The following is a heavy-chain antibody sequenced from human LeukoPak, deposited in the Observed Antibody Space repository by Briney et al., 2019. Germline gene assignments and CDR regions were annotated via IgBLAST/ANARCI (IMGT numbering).Heavy chain of an antibody. CDR3: TTSIPYSSSSDFDY. Sequence: GGSLRLSCAASGFTFSNAWMSWVRQAPGKGLEWVGRIKSKTDGGTTDYAAPVKGRFTISRDDSKNTLYLQMNSLKTEDTAVYYCTTSIPYSSSSDFDYWGQGTLVTVSS. CDR1: GFTFSNAW. J-gene: IGHJ4*02. D-gene: IGHD6-6*01. V-gene: IGHV3-15*01. CDR2: IKSKTDGGTT.